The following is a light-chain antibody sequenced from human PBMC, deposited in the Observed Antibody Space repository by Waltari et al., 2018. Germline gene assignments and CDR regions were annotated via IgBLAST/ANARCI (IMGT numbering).Light chain of an antibody. CDR1: QSVSSK. Sequence: EIVMTQSPATLSVSPGESATLSCRASQSVSSKLAWYQQIPGQAPRLLIYDASTRATSIPARFTAGGSGTEFTLSISSLQSEYFAVYYCQQYNQWPRTFGQGTKVEIK. CDR2: DAS. CDR3: QQYNQWPRT. J-gene: IGKJ1*01. V-gene: IGKV3-15*01.